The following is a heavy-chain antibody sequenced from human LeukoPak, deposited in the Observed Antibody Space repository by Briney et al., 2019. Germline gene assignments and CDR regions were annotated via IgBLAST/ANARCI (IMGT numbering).Heavy chain of an antibody. D-gene: IGHD3-22*01. CDR2: IKQDGSEK. J-gene: IGHJ4*02. CDR1: EFTFSSYG. Sequence: GGCLRLSCAASEFTFSSYGMSWVRQAPGKGREWVANIKQDGSEKYYVDSVKGRFTISRDNAKNSLYLQMNSLRAEDTAVYYCARRGTNYYDSSGFGYWGQGTLVTVSS. V-gene: IGHV3-7*01. CDR3: ARRGTNYYDSSGFGY.